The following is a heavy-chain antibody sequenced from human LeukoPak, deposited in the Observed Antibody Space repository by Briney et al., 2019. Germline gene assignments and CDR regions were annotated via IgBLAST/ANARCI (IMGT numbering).Heavy chain of an antibody. CDR2: IYTSGST. CDR3: ARLLSGSYGYYFDY. D-gene: IGHD1-26*01. V-gene: IGHV4-4*09. Sequence: SETLSLTCTVPGGSISSYYWSWIRQPPGKGLEWIGYIYTSGSTNYNPSLKSRVTISVDTSKNQFSLKLSSVTAADTAVYYCARLLSGSYGYYFDYWGQGTLVTVSS. J-gene: IGHJ4*02. CDR1: GGSISSYY.